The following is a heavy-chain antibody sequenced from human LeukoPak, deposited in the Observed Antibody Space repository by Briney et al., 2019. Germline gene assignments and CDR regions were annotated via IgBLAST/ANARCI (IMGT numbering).Heavy chain of an antibody. V-gene: IGHV3-23*01. CDR2: ISGSGGST. CDR1: GFTFSSYA. Sequence: GGSLRLSCATSGFTFSSYAMSWVRQAPGKGLEWVSAISGSGGSTYYADSVKGRFTISRDNSKNTLYLQMNSLRAEDTAVYYCAKKGHWGMAVAGYFDYRGQGTLVTVSS. D-gene: IGHD6-19*01. CDR3: AKKGHWGMAVAGYFDY. J-gene: IGHJ4*02.